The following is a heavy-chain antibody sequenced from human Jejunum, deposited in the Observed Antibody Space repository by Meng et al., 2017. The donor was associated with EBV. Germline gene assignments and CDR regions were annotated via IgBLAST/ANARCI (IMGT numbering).Heavy chain of an antibody. CDR2: LNPNNGAT. Sequence: QVRLVHAGAEVKKPGASVKLSCKTSGYTFIDYHVHWVRQAPGQGLEWMGILNPNNGATSYAQRIRGRVTMTRDTSTSTVYMELSSLRSEDTALYYCVGEIVAPYSFDQWGQGTLVTVSS. J-gene: IGHJ4*02. V-gene: IGHV1-46*01. D-gene: IGHD5-12*01. CDR1: GYTFIDYH. CDR3: VGEIVAPYSFDQ.